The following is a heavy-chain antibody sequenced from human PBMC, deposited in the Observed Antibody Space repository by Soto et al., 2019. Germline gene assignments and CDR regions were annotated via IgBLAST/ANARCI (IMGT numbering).Heavy chain of an antibody. CDR3: AAHDCSSTSCYSHYGPLYYYYYYMDV. CDR1: GGTFSSYT. Sequence: ASVKVSCKASGGTFSSYTISRVRQAPGQGLEWMGRIIPILGIANYAQKFQGRVTITADKSTSTAYMELSSMRSEDTAVYYCAAHDCSSTSCYSHYGPLYYYYYYMDVWGKGTTVTVSS. J-gene: IGHJ6*03. D-gene: IGHD2-2*02. V-gene: IGHV1-69*02. CDR2: IIPILGIA.